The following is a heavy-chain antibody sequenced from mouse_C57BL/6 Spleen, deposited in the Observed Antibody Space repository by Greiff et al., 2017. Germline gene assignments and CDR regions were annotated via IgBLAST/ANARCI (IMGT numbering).Heavy chain of an antibody. CDR3: TVYYYGSSYGYFDV. CDR2: IDPEDGDT. Sequence: VQLQQSGAELVRPGASVKLSCTASGFNIKDYYMHWVKQRPEQGLEWIGRIDPEDGDTEYAPKFKGKATMTADTSSNTAYLQLSSLTSEDTAVYYCTVYYYGSSYGYFDVWGTGTTVTVSS. V-gene: IGHV14-1*01. CDR1: GFNIKDYY. J-gene: IGHJ1*03. D-gene: IGHD1-1*01.